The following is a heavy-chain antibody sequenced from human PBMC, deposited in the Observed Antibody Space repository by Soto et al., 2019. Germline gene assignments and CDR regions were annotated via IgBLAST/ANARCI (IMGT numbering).Heavy chain of an antibody. CDR1: GGSTSSSLYQ. J-gene: IGHJ4*02. V-gene: IGHV4-39*01. CDR3: ARLSGIYNDRYFDN. Sequence: QLQLQESGPGLVKPSETLSLTCTVSGGSTSSSLYQWVWLRQPPGKGLEWIGNVYYNGNTYYNASLKSRLTISVDTSNNQFSLQVKSVTAADTAVYFCARLSGIYNDRYFDNWGQGTLVTVSS. CDR2: VYYNGNT. D-gene: IGHD1-26*01.